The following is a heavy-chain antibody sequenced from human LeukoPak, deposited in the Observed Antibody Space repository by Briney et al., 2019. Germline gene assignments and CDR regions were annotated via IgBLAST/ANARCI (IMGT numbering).Heavy chain of an antibody. CDR3: ARKQVTTDNWFDP. CDR1: GSSFTSYW. D-gene: IGHD4-11*01. V-gene: IGHV5-51*01. Sequence: GESLQISCQGSGSSFTSYWIGWVRQLPGKGLEWMGIIYPGDSDTRYSPSFQGQVTISADKSISTAYLQWSSLKASDTAMYYCARKQVTTDNWFDPWGQGTLVTVSS. J-gene: IGHJ5*02. CDR2: IYPGDSDT.